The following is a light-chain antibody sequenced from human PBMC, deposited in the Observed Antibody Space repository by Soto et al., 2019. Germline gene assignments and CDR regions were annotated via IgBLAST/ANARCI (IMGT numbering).Light chain of an antibody. Sequence: EIVLTQSPATLSLSPGERATLSCRASQSVSSYLAWYQQKPGQAPRLLIYDASNRATGIPARFSGSGSGTDFTLTLSSLEPEDFAVYYCQQRSNGPPTYTFGQGTKLEIK. CDR1: QSVSSY. J-gene: IGKJ2*01. CDR2: DAS. CDR3: QQRSNGPPTYT. V-gene: IGKV3-11*01.